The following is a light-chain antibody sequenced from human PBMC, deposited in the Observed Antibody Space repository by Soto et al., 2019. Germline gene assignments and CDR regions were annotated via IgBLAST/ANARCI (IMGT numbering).Light chain of an antibody. V-gene: IGLV2-11*01. CDR2: GAS. J-gene: IGLJ1*01. CDR1: SSDVGGYNY. Sequence: QSVLTQPRSVSGAPGHSVTISCTGTSSDVGGYNYVSWYQQHPGTAPKLIIFGASKRPSGVPDRFSGSKSGNTASLSISGLQAEDEADYYCSSYAGTYSYVIGTGTKVTVL. CDR3: SSYAGTYSYV.